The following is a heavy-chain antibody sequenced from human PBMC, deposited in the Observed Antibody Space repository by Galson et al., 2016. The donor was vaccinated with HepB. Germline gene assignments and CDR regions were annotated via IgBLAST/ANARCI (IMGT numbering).Heavy chain of an antibody. CDR1: GFTFSGSG. CDR3: TRAFQDTAGDS. V-gene: IGHV3-73*01. Sequence: SLRLSCAASGFTFSGSGIHWVRQASGKGLEWIGRNRSKTNNYATAYAVSVIGRFTIWRDDSKNRAYLQMNSIKTEDTAVYFCTRAFQDTAGDSWGQGTLVSVSS. J-gene: IGHJ5*01. CDR2: NRSKTNNYAT. D-gene: IGHD5-18*01.